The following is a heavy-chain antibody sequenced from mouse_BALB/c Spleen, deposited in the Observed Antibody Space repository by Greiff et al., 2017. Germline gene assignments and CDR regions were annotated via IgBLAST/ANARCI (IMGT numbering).Heavy chain of an antibody. Sequence: EVQLVESGGGLVQPGGSLKLSCAASGFTFSSYTMSWVRQTPEKRLEWVAYISNGGGSTYYPDTVKGRFTISRDNAKNTLYLQMSSLKSEDTAMYYCARRKDYVYAMDYWGQGTSVTVSS. V-gene: IGHV5-12-2*01. CDR3: ARRKDYVYAMDY. J-gene: IGHJ4*01. D-gene: IGHD1-1*01. CDR2: ISNGGGST. CDR1: GFTFSSYT.